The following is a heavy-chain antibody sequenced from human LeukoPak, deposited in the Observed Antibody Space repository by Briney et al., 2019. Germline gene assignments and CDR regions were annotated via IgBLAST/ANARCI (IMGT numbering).Heavy chain of an antibody. Sequence: SETLSLTCAVYGGSFSGYYWSWIRQPPGKGLEWIGEINHSGSTNYNPSLKSRVTISVDTSKNQFSLRLGSVTASDTAVYYCARRDVGATIDYWGQGTLVTVSS. CDR3: ARRDVGATIDY. D-gene: IGHD1-26*01. CDR2: INHSGST. CDR1: GGSFSGYY. J-gene: IGHJ4*02. V-gene: IGHV4-34*01.